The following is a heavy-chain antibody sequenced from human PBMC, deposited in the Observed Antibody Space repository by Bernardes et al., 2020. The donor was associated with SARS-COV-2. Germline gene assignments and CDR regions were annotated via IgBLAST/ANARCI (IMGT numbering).Heavy chain of an antibody. Sequence: ASVKVSCEAPGSAFTSNDINWVRQAPGQGLEWMGWMNPGSGNTGYAQKFQGRLTMTRNTSITTAYMELSSLSSEDTAVYYCAVTGGYEDPNWFDPWGQGTLVTVSS. CDR1: GSAFTSND. CDR2: MNPGSGNT. J-gene: IGHJ5*02. D-gene: IGHD5-12*01. V-gene: IGHV1-8*01. CDR3: AVTGGYEDPNWFDP.